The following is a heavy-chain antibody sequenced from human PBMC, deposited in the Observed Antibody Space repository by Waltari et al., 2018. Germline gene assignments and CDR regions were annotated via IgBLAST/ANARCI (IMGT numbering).Heavy chain of an antibody. V-gene: IGHV1-2*02. J-gene: IGHJ5*02. CDR3: ARNHADFPIYGS. D-gene: IGHD3-3*01. CDR1: GYTFTGYY. CDR2: VNPNNGGT. Sequence: QVQLVQSGAEVKKPGASAKVSCKASGYTFTGYYMHWVRQAPGQGLEWMGWVNPNNGGTNYAQKFQGRVTMTRDTSISTAYMELSRLRSDDTAVYYCARNHADFPIYGSWGQGTLVTVSS.